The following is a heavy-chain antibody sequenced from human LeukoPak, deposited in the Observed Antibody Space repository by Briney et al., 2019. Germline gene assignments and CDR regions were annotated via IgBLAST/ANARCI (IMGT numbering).Heavy chain of an antibody. V-gene: IGHV1-2*06. CDR1: GYTFTGYY. J-gene: IGHJ4*02. Sequence: ASVKVSCKASGYTFTGYYMHWVRQAPGRGLEWMGRINPNSGGTNYAQKSQGRVTMTRDTSISTAYMELSRLRSDDTAVYYCARVGNYDFWSGYHGYSFDYWGQGTLVTVSS. D-gene: IGHD3-3*01. CDR3: ARVGNYDFWSGYHGYSFDY. CDR2: INPNSGGT.